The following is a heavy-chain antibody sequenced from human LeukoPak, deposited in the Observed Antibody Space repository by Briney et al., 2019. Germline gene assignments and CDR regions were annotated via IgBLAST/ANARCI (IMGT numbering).Heavy chain of an antibody. Sequence: GGSLRLSCAASGFSFTTYWMGWVRQAPGKGLEWVSYISSSSSTIYYADSVKGRFTISRDNAKNSLYLQMNSLRAEDTAVYYCAGDRATVFDYWGQGTLVTVSS. J-gene: IGHJ4*02. CDR3: AGDRATVFDY. CDR1: GFSFTTYW. V-gene: IGHV3-48*01. CDR2: ISSSSSTI.